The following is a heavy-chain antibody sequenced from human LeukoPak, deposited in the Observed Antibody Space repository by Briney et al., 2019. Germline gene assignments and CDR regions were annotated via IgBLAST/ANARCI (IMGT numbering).Heavy chain of an antibody. CDR3: ARLSEMFRGPEVIYYFDH. J-gene: IGHJ4*02. CDR1: GFTFTTYW. V-gene: IGHV3-7*01. Sequence: GGSLRLSCAVSGFTFTTYWMSWVRQAPGKGLEWVANIKQDGTEKYYVDSVKGRFTISRDYATKSLYLQLNSLRAEDMAVYYCARLSEMFRGPEVIYYFDHGGQGTLVTVSS. CDR2: IKQDGTEK. D-gene: IGHD3-10*01.